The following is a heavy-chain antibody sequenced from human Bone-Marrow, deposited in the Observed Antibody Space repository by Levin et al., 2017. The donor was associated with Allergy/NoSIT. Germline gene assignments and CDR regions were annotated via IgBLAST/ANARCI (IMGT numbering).Heavy chain of an antibody. CDR2: INTDGSGT. CDR1: GFTFSSYG. Sequence: GGSLRLSCAASGFTFSSYGMHWVRQAPGKGLVWVSRINTDGSGTGYADSVKGRFTISRDNAKNTLYLQMNSLRAEDTAVYYCARDLGYCTDGSCRNWFDPWGQGTLVTVSS. J-gene: IGHJ5*02. D-gene: IGHD2-15*01. V-gene: IGHV3-74*01. CDR3: ARDLGYCTDGSCRNWFDP.